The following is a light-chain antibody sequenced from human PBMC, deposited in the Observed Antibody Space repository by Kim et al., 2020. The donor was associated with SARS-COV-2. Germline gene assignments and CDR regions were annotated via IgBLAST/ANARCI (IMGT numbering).Light chain of an antibody. Sequence: SYELTQPPSVSVAPGKTARITCGGNNIGSKSVHWYQQKPGQAPVLVIYYDSDRPSGIPERFSGSNSGNTATLTISRVEAGDEADYYCQVGDSSSDRFYV. CDR2: YDS. CDR1: NIGSKS. J-gene: IGLJ1*01. CDR3: QVGDSSSDRFYV. V-gene: IGLV3-21*04.